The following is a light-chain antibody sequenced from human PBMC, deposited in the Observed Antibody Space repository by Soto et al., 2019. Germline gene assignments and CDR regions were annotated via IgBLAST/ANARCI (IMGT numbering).Light chain of an antibody. CDR3: SSYTSSSSSGV. Sequence: QVVLTHPASGSGAPGQALPLSFTGASSEFGGYNYVSWYQQHPGKAPKLMIYDVSNRPSGVSNRFSGSKSGNTASLTISGLQAEDEADYYCSSYTSSSSSGVFGTGTKVTVL. CDR1: SSEFGGYNY. V-gene: IGLV2-14*01. J-gene: IGLJ1*01. CDR2: DVS.